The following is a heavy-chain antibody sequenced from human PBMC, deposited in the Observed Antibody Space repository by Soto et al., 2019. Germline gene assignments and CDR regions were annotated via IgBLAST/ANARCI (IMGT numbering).Heavy chain of an antibody. CDR3: ARHDSGVWYSSDFDAFDI. Sequence: EVQLVQSGAEVKKPGESLKISCKGSGYSFTSYWIGWVRQMPGKGLEWMGIIYPGDSDTRYSPSFQGQVTISADKSISTAYLQWSSLKASDTAMYYCARHDSGVWYSSDFDAFDIWGQGTMVTVSS. CDR2: IYPGDSDT. D-gene: IGHD6-19*01. J-gene: IGHJ3*02. CDR1: GYSFTSYW. V-gene: IGHV5-51*01.